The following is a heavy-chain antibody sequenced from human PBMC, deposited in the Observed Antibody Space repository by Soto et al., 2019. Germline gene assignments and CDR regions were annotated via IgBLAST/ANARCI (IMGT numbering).Heavy chain of an antibody. CDR2: INHSGST. V-gene: IGHV4-34*01. CDR1: GGSFSGYY. Sequence: SETLSLTCAVYGGSFSGYYWSWIRQPPGKGLEWIGEINHSGSTNYNPSLKSRVTISVDTSKNQFSLKLSSVTAADTAVYYCARGDSGSLAPESVAGNGGFRYYGMDVWGQGTTVTVSS. CDR3: ARGDSGSLAPESVAGNGGFRYYGMDV. J-gene: IGHJ6*02. D-gene: IGHD6-19*01.